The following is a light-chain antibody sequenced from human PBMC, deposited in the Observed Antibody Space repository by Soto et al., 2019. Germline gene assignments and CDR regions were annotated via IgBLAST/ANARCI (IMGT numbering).Light chain of an antibody. CDR3: QQSYRTPHT. V-gene: IGKV1-39*01. CDR1: QGVSTY. CDR2: AAS. J-gene: IGKJ2*01. Sequence: DIPMTQSPSSLSASVGDRVTITCRASQGVSTYLIWYQQRQGRPPKLLIYAASNLLGVVPSRFSGSGSGTNFTLPINSLQPEDFATYYCQQSYRTPHTFGQGTKLETK.